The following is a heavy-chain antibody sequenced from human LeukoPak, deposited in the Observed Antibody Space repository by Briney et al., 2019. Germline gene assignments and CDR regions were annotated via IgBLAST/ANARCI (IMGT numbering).Heavy chain of an antibody. Sequence: GASVTVSCKASGGTFSSYAISWVRQAPGQGLEWMGRIIPILGIANYPQKFQGRVTITADKSTSTAYMELSRLRSEDTAVYCCARDRDSSGWYSYFDYWGQGTLVTVSS. D-gene: IGHD6-19*01. CDR2: IIPILGIA. CDR3: ARDRDSSGWYSYFDY. J-gene: IGHJ4*02. CDR1: GGTFSSYA. V-gene: IGHV1-69*04.